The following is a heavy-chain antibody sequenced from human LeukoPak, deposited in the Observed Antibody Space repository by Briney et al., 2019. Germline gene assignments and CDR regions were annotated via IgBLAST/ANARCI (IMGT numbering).Heavy chain of an antibody. CDR3: ATSQTTSGRYGNAFDI. CDR2: IKQDGREK. D-gene: IGHD6-19*01. Sequence: GGSLRLSCAASGFTFSSYWMSWVRQAPGRGREGVANIKQDGREKYYVDSVKGRFTISRDNAKNSLYLQMNSLRAEDTAVYYCATSQTTSGRYGNAFDIWGQGTVVTVST. V-gene: IGHV3-7*01. CDR1: GFTFSSYW. J-gene: IGHJ3*02.